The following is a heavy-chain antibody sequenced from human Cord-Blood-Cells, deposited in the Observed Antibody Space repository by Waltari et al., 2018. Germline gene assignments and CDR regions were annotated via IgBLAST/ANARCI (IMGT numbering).Heavy chain of an antibody. CDR3: ASFYSGSYYYYYYMDV. CDR1: GGSISSSSYY. CDR2: IYYSGGT. J-gene: IGHJ6*03. D-gene: IGHD1-26*01. V-gene: IGHV4-39*07. Sequence: QLQLQESGPGLVKPSETLSLTCTVSGGSISSSSYYWGWIRQPPGKGLEWIGSIYYSGGTYYNPSRKSRVTISVDTSKNQFSLKLSSVTAADTAVYYCASFYSGSYYYYYYMDVWGKGTTVTVSS.